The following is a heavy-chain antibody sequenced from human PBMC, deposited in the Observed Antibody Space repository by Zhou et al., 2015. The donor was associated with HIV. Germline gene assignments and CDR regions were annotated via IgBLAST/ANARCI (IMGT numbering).Heavy chain of an antibody. CDR1: GGTFNNYA. D-gene: IGHD1-26*01. J-gene: IGHJ4*02. V-gene: IGHV1-69*01. CDR2: INPMFGAT. Sequence: QVQLVQSGAEVKRPGSSVKVSCKASGGTFNNYAINWVRQAPGQGLEWMGGINPMFGATNYAQKFQGRVTMTADESTRIAYMELSSLRSEDTAVYYCARGRWEVPDAYWGQGSLVTVSP. CDR3: ARGRWEVPDAY.